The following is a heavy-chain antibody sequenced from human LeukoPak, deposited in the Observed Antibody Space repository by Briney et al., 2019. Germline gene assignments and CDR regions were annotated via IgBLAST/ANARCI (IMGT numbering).Heavy chain of an antibody. CDR1: GFSVSNNY. V-gene: IGHV3-53*01. Sequence: PGGSLRLSCAASGFSVSNNYMSWVRQAPGKGLEWVSVIYSGGSTFYADSVTGRFTISRDNSKNTLYLQMNSLRAEDTAVYYCAKDQGSSGWYDYFDYWGQGTLVTVSS. J-gene: IGHJ4*02. D-gene: IGHD6-19*01. CDR2: IYSGGST. CDR3: AKDQGSSGWYDYFDY.